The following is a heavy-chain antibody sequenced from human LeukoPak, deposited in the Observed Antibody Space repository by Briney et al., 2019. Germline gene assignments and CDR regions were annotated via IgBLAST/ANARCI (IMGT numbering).Heavy chain of an antibody. CDR3: ARVRYYDTYYYMDV. CDR1: GYTFTSYG. Sequence: ASVKVSCKASGYTFTSYGISWVRQAPGQGLEWMGWISAYNGNTNYAQKLQGRVTMTTDTSTSTAYKELRSLRSDDTAVYYCARVRYYDTYYYMDVWGKGTTVTVSS. CDR2: ISAYNGNT. J-gene: IGHJ6*03. D-gene: IGHD3-22*01. V-gene: IGHV1-18*01.